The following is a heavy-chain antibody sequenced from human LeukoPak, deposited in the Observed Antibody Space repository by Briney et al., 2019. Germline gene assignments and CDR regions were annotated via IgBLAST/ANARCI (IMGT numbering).Heavy chain of an antibody. V-gene: IGHV4-31*03. CDR1: GGSISSGGYY. Sequence: SETLSLTCTVSGGSISSGGYYWSWIRQHPGKGLEWIGYIYYSGSTYYNPSLKSRVTISVDTSKNQFSLKLNSVTAADTAVYYCARVGYYGSGSYYRDYFEYWGQGTLVTVSS. J-gene: IGHJ4*02. CDR3: ARVGYYGSGSYYRDYFEY. D-gene: IGHD3-10*01. CDR2: IYYSGST.